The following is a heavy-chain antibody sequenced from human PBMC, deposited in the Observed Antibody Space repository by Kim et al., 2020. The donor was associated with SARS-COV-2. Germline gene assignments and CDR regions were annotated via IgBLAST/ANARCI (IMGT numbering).Heavy chain of an antibody. CDR1: GGSISSGGYY. J-gene: IGHJ2*01. CDR2: IYYSGST. Sequence: SETLSLTCTVSGGSISSGGYYWSWIRQHPGKGLEWIGYIYYSGSTYYNPSLKSRVTISVDTSKNQFSLKLSSVTAADTAVYYCASLNCSGGSCYSGSFDLWGRGTLVTVSS. CDR3: ASLNCSGGSCYSGSFDL. V-gene: IGHV4-31*03. D-gene: IGHD2-15*01.